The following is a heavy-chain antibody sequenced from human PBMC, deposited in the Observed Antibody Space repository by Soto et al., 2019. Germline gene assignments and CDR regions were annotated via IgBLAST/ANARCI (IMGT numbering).Heavy chain of an antibody. J-gene: IGHJ4*02. V-gene: IGHV1-3*05. D-gene: IGHD2-21*02. CDR1: GYTFTRYA. CDR2: INAGNGNT. Sequence: QVQLVQSGAEEKKPGASVKVSCKASGYTFTRYAMHWVRQAPGQRLEWMGWINAGNGNTKYSQKFQVRVTITRDTCARTAYMELSILRSEDTAVYYCARSIVVVTALDYWGQGTLVTVSS. CDR3: ARSIVVVTALDY.